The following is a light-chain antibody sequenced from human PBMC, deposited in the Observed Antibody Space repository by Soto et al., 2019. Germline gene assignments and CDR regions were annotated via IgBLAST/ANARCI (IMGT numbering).Light chain of an antibody. CDR1: SGGIANNY. CDR3: QSYDSSFVL. Sequence: NFMLTQPHSVSESPGETVTISCTRTSGGIANNYVQWYQQRPGSAPTIVIYEHNQRPSGVPDRCSGSTDGSSNSASLTISGLQPEDEADYSCQSYDSSFVLFGGGTQLTVL. CDR2: EHN. J-gene: IGLJ2*01. V-gene: IGLV6-57*04.